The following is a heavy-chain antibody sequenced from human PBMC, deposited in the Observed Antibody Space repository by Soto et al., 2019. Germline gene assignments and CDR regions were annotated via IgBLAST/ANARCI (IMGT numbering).Heavy chain of an antibody. CDR1: GGSISSSAYY. V-gene: IGHV4-39*01. CDR3: ARHNHYYYYYMDV. CDR2: ISYSGST. J-gene: IGHJ6*03. Sequence: QLQLQESGPGLVKPSETLSLTCTVSGGSISSSAYYWGCIRQPPGKGLEWIGSISYSGSTYYNPSLKGRVTLSVDRSRTQFSLKLTSVTAADTAVYYCARHNHYYYYYMDVWGTGTTVPVSS.